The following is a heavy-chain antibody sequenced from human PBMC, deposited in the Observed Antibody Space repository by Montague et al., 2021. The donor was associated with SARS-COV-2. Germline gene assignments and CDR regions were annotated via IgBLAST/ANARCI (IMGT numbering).Heavy chain of an antibody. J-gene: IGHJ4*02. D-gene: IGHD2-15*01. CDR3: ASLGYCSGGRCYSGDY. Sequence: SLRLPCAASGFTFSSYAMSWVRQAPGKGLEWVSGISGSGGNTYYADSVKGRFTISRDNSKNTLYLQMNSLRAEDTAVYYCASLGYCSGGRCYSGDYWGQGTLVTVSS. CDR1: GFTFSSYA. V-gene: IGHV3-23*01. CDR2: ISGSGGNT.